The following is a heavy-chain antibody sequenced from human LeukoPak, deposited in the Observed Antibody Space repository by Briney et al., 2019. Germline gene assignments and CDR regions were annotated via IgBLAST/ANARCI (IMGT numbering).Heavy chain of an antibody. D-gene: IGHD3-22*01. J-gene: IGHJ4*02. CDR3: ARGPYYYDSSGYYPLN. V-gene: IGHV3-74*01. CDR2: INSDGSST. CDR1: GFTFSSYW. Sequence: GGSLRLSCAASGFTFSSYWMHWVRQAPGKGLVWVSRINSDGSSTSYADSVKGRFTITRDNAKNTLYLQMNSLRAEDTAVYYCARGPYYYDSSGYYPLNWGQGTLVTVSS.